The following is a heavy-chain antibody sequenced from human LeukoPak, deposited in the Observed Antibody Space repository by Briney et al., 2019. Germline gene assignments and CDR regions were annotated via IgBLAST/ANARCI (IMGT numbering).Heavy chain of an antibody. D-gene: IGHD3-10*01. J-gene: IGHJ3*02. Sequence: PGGSLRPSCAVSGFGFSNYIMGWGRHAPAEGLEWGASIASDGGQPIYVASVKGRFTISRDNSKKTLFLQMNSLRNEDTAVYYCVRERQDTIVHTGAFDTWGQGTMVTVSS. V-gene: IGHV3-30-3*01. CDR1: GFGFSNYI. CDR2: IASDGGQP. CDR3: VRERQDTIVHTGAFDT.